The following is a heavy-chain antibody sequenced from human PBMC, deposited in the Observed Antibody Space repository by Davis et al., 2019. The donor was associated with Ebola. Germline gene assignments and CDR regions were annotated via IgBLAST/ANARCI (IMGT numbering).Heavy chain of an antibody. J-gene: IGHJ4*02. Sequence: AASVKVSCKASGYTFTSYAMHWVRQAPGQRLEWMGWINAGNGNTKYSQKFQGRVTITRDTSASTAYMELSSLRSEDTAVYYCARVKDFPTTSWYYDYVYGYWGQGTLVTVSS. D-gene: IGHD3-16*01. CDR2: INAGNGNT. CDR3: ARVKDFPTTSWYYDYVYGY. CDR1: GYTFTSYA. V-gene: IGHV1-3*01.